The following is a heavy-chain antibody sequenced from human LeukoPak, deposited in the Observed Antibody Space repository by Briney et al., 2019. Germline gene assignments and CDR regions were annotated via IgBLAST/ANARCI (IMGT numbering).Heavy chain of an antibody. D-gene: IGHD3-10*01. V-gene: IGHV4-34*01. CDR1: GGSFSGYY. CDR2: INHSGST. CDR3: ARGSPLGQNWFDP. J-gene: IGHJ5*02. Sequence: SETLSLTCAVYGGSFSGYYWSWIRQPPGKGLEWIGEINHSGSTNYNPSLKSRVTISVDTSKNQFSLKLSSVTAADTAAYYCARGSPLGQNWFDPWGQGTLVTVSS.